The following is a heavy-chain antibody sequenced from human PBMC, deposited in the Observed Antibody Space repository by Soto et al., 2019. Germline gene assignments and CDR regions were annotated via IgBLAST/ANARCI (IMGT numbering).Heavy chain of an antibody. CDR1: GFTFSSYA. Sequence: PGGSLRLSCAASGFTFSSYAMSWVRQAPGKGLEWVSAISGSGGSTYYADSVKGRFTISRDNSKNTLYLQMNSLRAEDTAVYYCAKNRGTYFSVVVPAYYMDVWGKGTTVTVSS. J-gene: IGHJ6*03. CDR2: ISGSGGST. V-gene: IGHV3-23*01. CDR3: AKNRGTYFSVVVPAYYMDV. D-gene: IGHD2-2*01.